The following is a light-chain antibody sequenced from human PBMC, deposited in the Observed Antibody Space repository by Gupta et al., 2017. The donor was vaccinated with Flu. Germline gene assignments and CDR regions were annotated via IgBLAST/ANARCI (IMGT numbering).Light chain of an antibody. CDR3: QSYDNSLSACV. CDR1: RSNLGAGHD. V-gene: IGLV1-40*01. Sequence: QSVLTQPPSVSGAPGQRVTISCSGSRSNLGAGHDVHWFQQLPGTAPNLLIYSNSNRASGVPDRFSGSKSGTSASLAITGLQAEDEADYYCQSYDNSLSACVFGTGTKVTVL. CDR2: SNS. J-gene: IGLJ1*01.